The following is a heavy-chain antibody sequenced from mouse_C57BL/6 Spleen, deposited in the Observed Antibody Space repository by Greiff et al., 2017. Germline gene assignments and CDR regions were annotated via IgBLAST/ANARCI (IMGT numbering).Heavy chain of an antibody. CDR2: INPGSGGT. V-gene: IGHV1-54*01. J-gene: IGHJ2*01. CDR1: GYAFTNYL. D-gene: IGHD4-1*01. Sequence: QVQLKQSGAELVRPGTSVKVSCKASGYAFTNYLIEWVKQRPGQGLEWIGVINPGSGGTNYNEKFKGKATLTADKSSSTAYMQLSSLTSEDSAVYFCARLGDWDDFDYWGQGTTLTVSS. CDR3: ARLGDWDDFDY.